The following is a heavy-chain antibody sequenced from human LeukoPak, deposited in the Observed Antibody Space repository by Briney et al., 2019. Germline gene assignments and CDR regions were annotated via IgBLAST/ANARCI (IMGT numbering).Heavy chain of an antibody. J-gene: IGHJ4*02. CDR3: TTDQGLADYDLKVDY. CDR2: IKSKTDGGTT. V-gene: IGHV3-15*01. CDR1: GFTFSNAW. Sequence: GGSLRLSCAASGFTFSNAWMRWVRQAPGKGLEWVGRIKSKTDGGTTDYAAPVKGRFTISRDDSKNTLYLQMNSLKTEDTAVYYCTTDQGLADYDLKVDYWGQGTLVTVSS. D-gene: IGHD3-3*01.